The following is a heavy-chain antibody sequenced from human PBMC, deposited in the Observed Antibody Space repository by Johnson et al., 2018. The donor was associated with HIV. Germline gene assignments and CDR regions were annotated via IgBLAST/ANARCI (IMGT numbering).Heavy chain of an antibody. CDR1: GFNFDDFD. D-gene: IGHD3-3*01. CDR2: INWSGGDS. Sequence: VQLVESGGGVIRPGGSLRLSCVASGFNFDDFDMSWVRQPPGRGLEWVSGINWSGGDSEYVDSVKGRFTISRDNAKNSLYLQMNSLRVEDTALYYCARVSTGFTISGVVILPTGAFDSWGQGTLVTVSS. J-gene: IGHJ3*02. CDR3: ARVSTGFTISGVVILPTGAFDS. V-gene: IGHV3-20*04.